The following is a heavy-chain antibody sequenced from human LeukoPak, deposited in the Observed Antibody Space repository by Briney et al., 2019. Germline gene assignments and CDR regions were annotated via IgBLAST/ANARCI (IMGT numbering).Heavy chain of an antibody. J-gene: IGHJ4*02. V-gene: IGHV3-11*01. Sequence: GSLRLSCAASGFTFSDYYMSWIRQAPGKGLEWVSYISSSGSTIYYADSVKGRFTMSRDNAKNSLYLQMNSLRAEDTAVYYCARERPDYYGSGGDFDYWGQGTLVTVSS. CDR3: ARERPDYYGSGGDFDY. CDR1: GFTFSDYY. D-gene: IGHD3-10*01. CDR2: ISSSGSTI.